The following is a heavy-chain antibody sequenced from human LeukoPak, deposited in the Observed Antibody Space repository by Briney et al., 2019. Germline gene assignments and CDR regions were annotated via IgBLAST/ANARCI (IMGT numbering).Heavy chain of an antibody. J-gene: IGHJ4*02. D-gene: IGHD5-24*01. CDR3: AGRGDGNLYYFDH. CDR2: IKQDGGEK. V-gene: IGHV3-7*04. CDR1: GFTFSSYW. Sequence: GGSLRLSCAASGFTFSSYWMSWVRQAPGKGLEWVANIKQDGGEKYYVDPVKGRFTISRDNAKNPLYLQMNSLRPEDTAVYYCAGRGDGNLYYFDHWGQGTLVTASS.